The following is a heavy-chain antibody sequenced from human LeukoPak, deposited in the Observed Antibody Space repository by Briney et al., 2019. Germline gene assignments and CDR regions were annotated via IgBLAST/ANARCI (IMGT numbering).Heavy chain of an antibody. J-gene: IGHJ4*02. CDR1: GGSISSSSYY. D-gene: IGHD2-15*01. CDR3: AGYCSGGSCYPYYFDY. Sequence: SETLSLTCTVSGGSISSSSYYWGWIRQPPGKGLEWIGSIYYSGSTYYNPSIKSRVTISVDTSKNQFSLKLSSVTAADTAVYYCAGYCSGGSCYPYYFDYWGQGTLVTVSS. CDR2: IYYSGST. V-gene: IGHV4-39*01.